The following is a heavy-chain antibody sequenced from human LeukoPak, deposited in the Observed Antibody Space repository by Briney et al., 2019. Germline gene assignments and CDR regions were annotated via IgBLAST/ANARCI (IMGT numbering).Heavy chain of an antibody. CDR1: GFTFSSYW. Sequence: GGSLRLSCAASGFTFSSYWMSWVRQAPGKGLEWVANINQDGSEKYHVDSMGRFTISRDNAKNSLFLQMNSLSTEDTAVYYCARESPYSARGQPADYWGQGTLVTVSS. CDR3: ARESPYSARGQPADY. D-gene: IGHD6-6*01. CDR2: INQDGSEK. J-gene: IGHJ4*02. V-gene: IGHV3-7*01.